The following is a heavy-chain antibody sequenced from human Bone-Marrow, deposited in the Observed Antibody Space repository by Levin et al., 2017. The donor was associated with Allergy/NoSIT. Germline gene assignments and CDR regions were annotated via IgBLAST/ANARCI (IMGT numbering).Heavy chain of an antibody. CDR1: GFTFSSYG. D-gene: IGHD5-18*01. CDR2: ISYDGSNK. J-gene: IGHJ4*02. Sequence: GESLKISCAASGFTFSSYGMHLVRQAPGKGLEWVAVISYDGSNKYYADSVKGRFTISRDNSKNTLYLQMNSLRAEDTAVYYCAKDSVDTAMVTVGYFDYWGQGTLVTVSS. CDR3: AKDSVDTAMVTVGYFDY. V-gene: IGHV3-30*18.